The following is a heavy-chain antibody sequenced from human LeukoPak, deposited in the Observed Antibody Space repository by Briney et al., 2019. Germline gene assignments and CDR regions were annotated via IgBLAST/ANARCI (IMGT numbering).Heavy chain of an antibody. CDR1: GGSISSYY. V-gene: IGHV4-4*07. Sequence: SETLSLTCTVSGGSISSYYWSWIRQPAGKGLEWIGRIYTSGSTNYNPSLKSRVTISVDKPKNQFSLKLSSVTAADTAVYYCAIGYGSGSFDYWGQGTLVTVSS. CDR2: IYTSGST. D-gene: IGHD3-10*01. J-gene: IGHJ4*02. CDR3: AIGYGSGSFDY.